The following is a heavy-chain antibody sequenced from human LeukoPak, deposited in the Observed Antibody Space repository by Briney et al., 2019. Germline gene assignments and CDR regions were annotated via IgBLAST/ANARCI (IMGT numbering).Heavy chain of an antibody. D-gene: IGHD6-19*01. V-gene: IGHV6-1*01. J-gene: IGHJ1*01. CDR1: GDSVSNNNVA. CDR2: ASYKSEWSF. Sequence: SQTLSLTCAISGDSVSNNNVAWNWVRQSPSRGLEWLGRASYKSEWSFNYAVSVKSRITINADTSKNQFSLRLNSVTHEDTAVYYCARWDHGSARFQNWGQGTLVTVSS. CDR3: ARWDHGSARFQN.